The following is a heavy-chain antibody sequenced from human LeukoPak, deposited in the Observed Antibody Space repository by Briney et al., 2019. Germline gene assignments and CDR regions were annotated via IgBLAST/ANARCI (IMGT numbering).Heavy chain of an antibody. Sequence: SVKVSCKASGGTFSSYAISWVRQAPGQGLEWMGGIIPIFGTANYAQKFQGRVTITADESTSTAYMELSSLRSEDTAVYYCARDARHRYCSSTSCYRGWFDPWGQGTLVTISS. CDR1: GGTFSSYA. J-gene: IGHJ5*02. CDR3: ARDARHRYCSSTSCYRGWFDP. CDR2: IIPIFGTA. V-gene: IGHV1-69*13. D-gene: IGHD2-2*01.